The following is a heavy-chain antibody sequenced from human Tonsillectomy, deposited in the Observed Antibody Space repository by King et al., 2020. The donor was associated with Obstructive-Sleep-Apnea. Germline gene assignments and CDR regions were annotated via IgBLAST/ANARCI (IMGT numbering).Heavy chain of an antibody. CDR2: IYYSGST. Sequence: VQLQESGPGLVKPSETLSLTCTVSGGSISSYYWSWIRQPPGKGLEWIGYIYYSGSTNYNPSLKSRVTISVDTSKNQFSLKLSSVTAADTAVYYWARERDYGDYVSYFDYWGQGPLVTVSS. CDR1: GGSISSYY. CDR3: ARERDYGDYVSYFDY. V-gene: IGHV4-59*01. D-gene: IGHD4-17*01. J-gene: IGHJ4*02.